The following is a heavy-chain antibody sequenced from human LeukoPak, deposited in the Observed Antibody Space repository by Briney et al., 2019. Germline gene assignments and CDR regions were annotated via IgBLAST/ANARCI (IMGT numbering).Heavy chain of an antibody. D-gene: IGHD3-22*01. V-gene: IGHV1-24*01. CDR2: YDPEDGKT. CDR3: VTMQQDFFDSRGPFDF. Sequence: ASVKVSCKVSDRTLNQIALHWVRQAPGKGPEWMGGYDPEDGKTIYAQKFQGRVTMTEDASTETAYMELSSLRTDDAAVYFCVTMQQDFFDSRGPFDFWGQGSLVTASS. J-gene: IGHJ4*02. CDR1: DRTLNQIA.